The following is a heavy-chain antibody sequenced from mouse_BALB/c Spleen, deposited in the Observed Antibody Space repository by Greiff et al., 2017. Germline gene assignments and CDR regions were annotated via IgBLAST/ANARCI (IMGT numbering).Heavy chain of an antibody. J-gene: IGHJ4*01. D-gene: IGHD1-1*01. CDR1: GFTFSSFG. CDR3: ARNYGSSPYAMDY. Sequence: EVKLVESGGGLVKPGGSLKLSCAASGFTFSSFGMHWVRQAPEKGLEWVAYISSGSSTIYYADTVKGRFTISRDNPKNTLFLQMTSLRSEDTAMYYCARNYGSSPYAMDYWGQGTSVTVSS. V-gene: IGHV5-17*02. CDR2: ISSGSSTI.